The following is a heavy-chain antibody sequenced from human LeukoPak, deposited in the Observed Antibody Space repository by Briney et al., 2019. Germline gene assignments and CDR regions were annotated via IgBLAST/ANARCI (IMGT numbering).Heavy chain of an antibody. D-gene: IGHD2-2*01. J-gene: IGHJ4*02. CDR1: GLTFSSYA. Sequence: GGSLRLSCAASGLTFSSYAMSWVRQAPGKGQEWVSAISGSGGSTYYADSVKGRFTISRDNSKNTLYLQMNSLRAEDTAVYYCAKAYCSSTSCYADYWGQGTLVTVSS. CDR2: ISGSGGST. V-gene: IGHV3-23*01. CDR3: AKAYCSSTSCYADY.